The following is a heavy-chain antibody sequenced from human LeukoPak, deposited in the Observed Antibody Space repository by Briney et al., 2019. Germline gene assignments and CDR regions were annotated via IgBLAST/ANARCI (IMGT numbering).Heavy chain of an antibody. D-gene: IGHD3-16*02. V-gene: IGHV3-74*01. J-gene: IGHJ4*02. CDR1: GGSISTSSYY. CDR2: INSDGSST. CDR3: ARVFSESLGLSTPPLDY. Sequence: PSETLSLTCTVSGGSISTSSYYWGWVRQAPGKGLVWVSRINSDGSSTSYADSVKGRFTVSRDNAKKSLYLQMNSLRGEDTAVYYCARVFSESLGLSTPPLDYWGQGTLVTVSS.